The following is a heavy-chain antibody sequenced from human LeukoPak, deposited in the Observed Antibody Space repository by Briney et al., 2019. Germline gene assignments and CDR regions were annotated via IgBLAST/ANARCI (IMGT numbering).Heavy chain of an antibody. J-gene: IGHJ3*02. CDR2: IKQDGSEK. D-gene: IGHD1-26*01. CDR3: ARGGGPISPPIVGATTNAFDI. V-gene: IGHV3-7*01. Sequence: GGSLRLSCAASGFTFSSYWMSWVRQAPGEGLEWVANIKQDGSEKYYVDSVKGRFTISRDNAKNSLYLQMNSLRAEDTAVYYCARGGGPISPPIVGATTNAFDIWGQGTMVTVSS. CDR1: GFTFSSYW.